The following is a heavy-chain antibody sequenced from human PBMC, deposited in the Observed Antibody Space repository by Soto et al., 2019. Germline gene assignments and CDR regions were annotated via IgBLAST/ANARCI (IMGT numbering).Heavy chain of an antibody. CDR2: ISYDGSNK. CDR1: GFTFSSYG. J-gene: IGHJ4*02. CDR3: AKVVTGFLDDFWSGYPDF. D-gene: IGHD3-3*01. V-gene: IGHV3-30*18. Sequence: PGGSLRLSCAASGFTFSSYGMHWVRQAPGKGLEWVAVISYDGSNKYYADSVKGRFTISRDNSKNTLYLQMNSLRAEDTAVYYCAKVVTGFLDDFWSGYPDFCGQGILVTVSS.